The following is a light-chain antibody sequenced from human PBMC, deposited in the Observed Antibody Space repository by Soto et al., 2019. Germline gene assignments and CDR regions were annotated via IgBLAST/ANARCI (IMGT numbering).Light chain of an antibody. CDR1: SSNIGSHY. V-gene: IGLV1-47*01. Sequence: QSVLTQPPSASGTPGHWFTISCSGSSSNIGSHYVYWFQHLPGTAPKLLIYRNNQRPSGVPDRFSGSKSGTSASLAISGLRSEDEADYYCASWDDSLNGVLFGGGTKLTVL. J-gene: IGLJ2*01. CDR3: ASWDDSLNGVL. CDR2: RNN.